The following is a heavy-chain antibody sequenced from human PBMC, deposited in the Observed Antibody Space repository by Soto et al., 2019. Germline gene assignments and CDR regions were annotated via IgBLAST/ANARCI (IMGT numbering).Heavy chain of an antibody. CDR1: GSSFSDYY. CDR2: ITSSSSYT. Sequence: PGGSLRLSCAASGSSFSDYYMSWIRQSPGKGLEWLSYITSSSSYTHYADSVKGRFTISRDNAKNSLYLQMNSLGAEDTAVYYCAGGPDNLAVNFDYWGQGT. V-gene: IGHV3-11*03. CDR3: AGGPDNLAVNFDY. J-gene: IGHJ4*02. D-gene: IGHD1-1*01.